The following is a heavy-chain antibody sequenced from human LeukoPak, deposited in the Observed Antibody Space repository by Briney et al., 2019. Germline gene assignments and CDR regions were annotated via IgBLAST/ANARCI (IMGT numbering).Heavy chain of an antibody. D-gene: IGHD3-22*01. CDR2: ISYDGSNK. V-gene: IGHV3-30-3*01. Sequence: PGGSLRLSCAASGFTFSSYAMHWVRQAPGKGLEWVAVISYDGSNKYYADSVKGRFTISRDNSKNTLYLQMNSLRAEDTAVYYCARTLVVVMYYGTDVWGQGTTVTVSS. J-gene: IGHJ6*02. CDR1: GFTFSSYA. CDR3: ARTLVVVMYYGTDV.